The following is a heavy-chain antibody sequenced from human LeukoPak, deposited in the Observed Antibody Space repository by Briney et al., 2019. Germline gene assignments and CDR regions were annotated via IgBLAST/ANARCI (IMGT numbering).Heavy chain of an antibody. CDR3: ARHVIPYYDFWSGYLFPAGWFDP. Sequence: SETLSLTCTVSGGSIRSSYYYWGWIRQPPGKGLEWIGSIYDSGSTYYNPSLKSRVTISVDTSKNQFSLKLSSVTAADTAVYYCARHVIPYYDFWSGYLFPAGWFDPWGQGTLVTVSS. CDR2: IYDSGST. D-gene: IGHD3-3*01. CDR1: GGSIRSSYYY. J-gene: IGHJ5*02. V-gene: IGHV4-39*01.